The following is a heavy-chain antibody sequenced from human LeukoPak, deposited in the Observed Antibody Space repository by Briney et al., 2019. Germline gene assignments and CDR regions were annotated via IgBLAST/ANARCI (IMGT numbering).Heavy chain of an antibody. V-gene: IGHV4-30-2*01. CDR2: IYHSGST. D-gene: IGHD6-6*01. CDR1: GGSISSGGYY. J-gene: IGHJ4*02. CDR3: ARVQEEQLVFDY. Sequence: SQTLSLTCTVSGGSISSGGYYWSWIRQPPGKGLEWIGYIYHSGSTYYNPSLKSRVTISVDRSKNQFSLKLSSVTAADTAVYYCARVQEEQLVFDYWCQGTLVTVSS.